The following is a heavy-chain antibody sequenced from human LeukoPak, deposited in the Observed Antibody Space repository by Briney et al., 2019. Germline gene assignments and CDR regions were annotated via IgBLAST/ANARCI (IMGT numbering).Heavy chain of an antibody. Sequence: SETLSLTCAVSGGSLSSSTWWIWVRQPPGKGLEWIGQIYHSGSTNYNPSLKSRVTISVDTSKNQFSLKLSSVTAADTAVYYCARGSSAMVRGVIILDYWGQGTLVTVSS. CDR1: GGSLSSSTW. J-gene: IGHJ4*02. CDR2: IYHSGST. D-gene: IGHD3-10*01. V-gene: IGHV4-4*02. CDR3: ARGSSAMVRGVIILDY.